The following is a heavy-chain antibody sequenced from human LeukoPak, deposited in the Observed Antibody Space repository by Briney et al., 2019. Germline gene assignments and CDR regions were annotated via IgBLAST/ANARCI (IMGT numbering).Heavy chain of an antibody. V-gene: IGHV3-21*05. J-gene: IGHJ4*02. Sequence: PGGSLRLSCTASGFNFGDRRMSWVRQTPGKGLEWLSHISSSGNDIYYAESVKGRFTISRDNAKNSMYLQMNSLRVEDTGIYYCASIDYDYWGQGTLVTVSS. D-gene: IGHD3-16*02. CDR3: ASIDYDY. CDR1: GFNFGDRR. CDR2: ISSSGNDI.